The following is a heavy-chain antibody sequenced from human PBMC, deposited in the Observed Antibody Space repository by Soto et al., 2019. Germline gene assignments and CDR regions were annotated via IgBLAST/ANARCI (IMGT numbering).Heavy chain of an antibody. CDR3: ARCPIFWPRLDYYMDV. V-gene: IGHV4-39*01. Sequence: SETLSLTCTVSGGSISSSSYYWGWIRQPPGKGLEWIGSIYYSGSTYYNPSLKSRVTISVDTSKNQFSLKLSSVTAADTAVYYCARCPIFWPRLDYYMDVWGKGTTVTVSS. CDR1: GGSISSSSYY. D-gene: IGHD3-9*01. J-gene: IGHJ6*03. CDR2: IYYSGST.